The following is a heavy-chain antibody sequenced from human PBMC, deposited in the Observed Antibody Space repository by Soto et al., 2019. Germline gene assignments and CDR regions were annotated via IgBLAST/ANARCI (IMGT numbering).Heavy chain of an antibody. CDR3: AKDAQRYCSTGNSAWGGGFDG. CDR1: GGSISSYY. CDR2: VYDYGIS. Sequence: PSETLPLPCTVSGGSISSYYCTWIRQPPWKGLEWLGYVYDYGISNYNPSLTSRVTISLGTSRTQFSLKLSSVTATDTAVYYCAKDAQRYCSTGNSAWGGGFDGWGQRTMLTVS. D-gene: IGHD2-2*01. J-gene: IGHJ3*01. V-gene: IGHV4-59*01.